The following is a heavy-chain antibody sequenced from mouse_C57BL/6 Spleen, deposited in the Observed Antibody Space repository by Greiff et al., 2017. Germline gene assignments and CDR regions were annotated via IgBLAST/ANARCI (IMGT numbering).Heavy chain of an antibody. J-gene: IGHJ4*01. Sequence: VKLQESGPELVKPGASVKISCKASGYSFTSYYIHWVKQRPGQGLEWIGWIYPGSGNTKYNEKFKGKATLTADTSSSTAYMQLSSLTSEDSAVYYCARKRDYAMDYWGQGTSVTVSS. CDR1: GYSFTSYY. CDR2: IYPGSGNT. V-gene: IGHV1-66*01. CDR3: ARKRDYAMDY.